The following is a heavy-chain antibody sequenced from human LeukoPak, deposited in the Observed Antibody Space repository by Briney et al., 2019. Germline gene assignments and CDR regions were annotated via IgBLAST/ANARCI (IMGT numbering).Heavy chain of an antibody. CDR2: IYPGDSDT. J-gene: IGHJ2*01. CDR1: GYSFTSYW. D-gene: IGHD6-19*01. Sequence: GESLKISCKGSGYSFTSYWISWVRQMPGKGLEWMGIIYPGDSDTRYSPSFQGQVTISADKSISTAYLQWSSLKASDTAMYYCARRVAVAGHLYWYFDLWGRGTLVTVSS. V-gene: IGHV5-51*01. CDR3: ARRVAVAGHLYWYFDL.